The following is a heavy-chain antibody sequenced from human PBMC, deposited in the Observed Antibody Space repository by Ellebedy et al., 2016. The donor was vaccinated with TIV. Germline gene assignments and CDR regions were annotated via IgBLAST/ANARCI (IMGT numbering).Heavy chain of an antibody. CDR2: INQDGSQK. Sequence: GGSLRLSCAASRFSFSSYWMSWVRQAPGEGLEWVANINQDGSQKYYVDSVTGRFTISRDNVKNSLYLQMNSLRAEDTAVYFCATDGSYGDFRSPQHAFAFWGQGTMVTVSS. D-gene: IGHD4-17*01. V-gene: IGHV3-7*01. J-gene: IGHJ3*01. CDR3: ATDGSYGDFRSPQHAFAF. CDR1: RFSFSSYW.